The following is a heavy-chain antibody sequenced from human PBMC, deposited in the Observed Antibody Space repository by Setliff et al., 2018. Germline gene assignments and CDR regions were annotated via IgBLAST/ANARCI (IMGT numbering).Heavy chain of an antibody. J-gene: IGHJ4*02. Sequence: ASVKVSCKASGYTFTSYDINWVRQATGQGLEWMGWMNPNSGNTGYAQKFQGRITMTRNTSISTAYMELSSLTSEDAAVYYCARGWAALGIIGYWGQGTLVTVS. CDR3: ARGWAALGIIGY. D-gene: IGHD7-27*01. CDR2: MNPNSGNT. CDR1: GYTFTSYD. V-gene: IGHV1-8*02.